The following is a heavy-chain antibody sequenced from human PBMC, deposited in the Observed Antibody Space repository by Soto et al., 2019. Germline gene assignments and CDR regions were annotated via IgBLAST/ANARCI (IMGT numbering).Heavy chain of an antibody. J-gene: IGHJ4*02. CDR3: ARAASYSSECLES. CDR2: IIPILDIT. V-gene: IGHV1-69*02. D-gene: IGHD2-21*01. Sequence: QVQLVQSGAEVKKPGSSVKVSCKAPGGPLSTYTINWVRQAPGHGLEWMGRIIPILDITNYAQKFQDRVTFTADKSTNTAYLDLSSLRSEDTAVYYCARAASYSSECLESWGQGTLVTVSS. CDR1: GGPLSTYT.